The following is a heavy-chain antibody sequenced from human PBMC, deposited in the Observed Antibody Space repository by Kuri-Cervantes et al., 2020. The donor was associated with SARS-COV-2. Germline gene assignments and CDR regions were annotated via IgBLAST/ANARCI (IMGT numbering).Heavy chain of an antibody. Sequence: ASVKVSCKASGYTFTSYGISWVRQAPGQGLEWMGWINPNSGGTNYAQKFQGRVTMTRDTSISTAYMELSRLRSDDTAVYYCARDNRSTFEFDYWGQGTLVTVSS. CDR2: INPNSGGT. CDR3: ARDNRSTFEFDY. D-gene: IGHD3-16*01. V-gene: IGHV1-2*02. J-gene: IGHJ4*02. CDR1: GYTFTSYG.